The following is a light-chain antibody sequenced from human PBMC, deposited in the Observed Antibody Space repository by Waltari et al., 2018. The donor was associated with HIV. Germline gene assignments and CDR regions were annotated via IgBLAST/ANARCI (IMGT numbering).Light chain of an antibody. J-gene: IGLJ2*01. CDR2: DNT. V-gene: IGLV1-40*01. CDR1: SSTIRAGYA. CDR3: QSYPASLTVSLI. Sequence: QSVLTQPPSASGAPGHRVTISCPGHSSTIRAGYAVHWYQQLPGKAPKLLISDNTNRPSGVPDRFSGSKSGTSASLAITGLRAEDEADYYCQSYPASLTVSLIFGGGTRLTVL.